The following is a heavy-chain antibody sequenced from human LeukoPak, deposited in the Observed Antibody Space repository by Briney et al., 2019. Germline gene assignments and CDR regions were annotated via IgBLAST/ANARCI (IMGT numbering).Heavy chain of an antibody. J-gene: IGHJ6*02. V-gene: IGHV3-74*01. CDR2: INSDGSST. CDR1: GFTFSSYW. CDR3: ARPQNYYYGMDV. Sequence: GGSLRLSCAASGFTFSSYWMHWVRQAPGKGLVWVSRINSDGSSTSYADSVKGRFTISRDNAKNTLYLQMNSLRAEDTAVYYCARPQNYYYGMDVWGQGTTVTVPS.